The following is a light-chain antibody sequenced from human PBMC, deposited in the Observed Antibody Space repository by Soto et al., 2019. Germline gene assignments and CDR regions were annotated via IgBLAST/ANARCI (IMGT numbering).Light chain of an antibody. V-gene: IGKV1-12*01. CDR2: AAS. Sequence: DIQITQSPSSVSASVGDRVTITCRASQGISSRLAWYQQKPGKAPSLLIYAASSLQSGVPSRFSGSGSGTDFTLTIDSLQPEDFATYYCQQSITFPWTFGQGTKVEI. CDR3: QQSITFPWT. J-gene: IGKJ1*01. CDR1: QGISSR.